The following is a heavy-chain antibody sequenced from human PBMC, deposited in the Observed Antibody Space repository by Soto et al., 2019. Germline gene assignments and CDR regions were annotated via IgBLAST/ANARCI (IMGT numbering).Heavy chain of an antibody. CDR1: GFIFKSYG. J-gene: IGHJ2*01. CDR3: ARDGAFREDRAWWFDL. CDR2: VYFDGNNK. Sequence: QVQLVESGGGVVQPGRSLRLACATSGFIFKSYGMHWVRQAPGKGLEWVAIVYFDGNNKYYGDSVKGRFTISRDNSKNMVYLQMDSLRVEDTAVYYCARDGAFREDRAWWFDLWGRGTLVTVSS. D-gene: IGHD2-15*01. V-gene: IGHV3-33*01.